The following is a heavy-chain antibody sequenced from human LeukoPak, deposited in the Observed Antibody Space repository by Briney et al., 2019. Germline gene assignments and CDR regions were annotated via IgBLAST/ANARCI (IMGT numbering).Heavy chain of an antibody. V-gene: IGHV3-43D*03. Sequence: QPGGSLRLSCAASGFTFDDYAMHWVRHAPGKGVEWVSLISWDGGSTYYADSVKGRFTISRDNSKNSLYLQMNSLRAEDTALYYCATLGALTYDYWGQGTLVTASS. CDR1: GFTFDDYA. CDR2: ISWDGGST. D-gene: IGHD3-16*01. J-gene: IGHJ4*02. CDR3: ATLGALTYDY.